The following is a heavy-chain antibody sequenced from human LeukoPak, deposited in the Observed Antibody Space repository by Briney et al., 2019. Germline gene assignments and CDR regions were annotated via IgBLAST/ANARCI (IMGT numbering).Heavy chain of an antibody. D-gene: IGHD1-26*01. J-gene: IGHJ5*02. CDR3: AKRTTPNSGSYYNWFDP. V-gene: IGHV3-23*01. Sequence: PGGSLRLSCAASGFTFSSYAMSWVPQAPGKGLEWVSAISGSGGSTYYADSVKGRFTISRDNSKNTLYLQMNSLRAEDTAVYYCAKRTTPNSGSYYNWFDPWGQGTLVTVSS. CDR1: GFTFSSYA. CDR2: ISGSGGST.